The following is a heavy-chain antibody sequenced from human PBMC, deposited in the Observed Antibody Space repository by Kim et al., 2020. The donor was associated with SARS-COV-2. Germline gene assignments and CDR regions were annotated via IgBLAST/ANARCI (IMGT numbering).Heavy chain of an antibody. D-gene: IGHD3-10*01. CDR2: IKQDGSEK. CDR3: ARDFGSIYYYGMDV. V-gene: IGHV3-7*01. J-gene: IGHJ6*02. Sequence: GGSLRLSCAASGFTFSSYWMSWVRQAPGKGLEWVANIKQDGSEKYYVDSVKGRFTISRDNAKNSLYLQMNSLRAEDTAVYYCARDFGSIYYYGMDVWGQGTTVTVSS. CDR1: GFTFSSYW.